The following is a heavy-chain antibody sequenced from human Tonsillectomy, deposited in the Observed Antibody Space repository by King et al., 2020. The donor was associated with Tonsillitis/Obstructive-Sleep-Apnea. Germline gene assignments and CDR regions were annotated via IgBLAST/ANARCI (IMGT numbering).Heavy chain of an antibody. D-gene: IGHD6-13*01. J-gene: IGHJ5*02. V-gene: IGHV1-69*10. CDR1: EGTFNNYA. CDR2: IIPILGIP. Sequence: VQLVQSGAEVKKPGSSVKVSCKASEGTFNNYAISWVRQAPGQGLEWMGGIIPILGIPNYAQKFQGRVTITADKSTNTAYMELSSLRSEDTAVYYCAREEVVIAAAGNWFGPWGQGTLVTVSS. CDR3: AREEVVIAAAGNWFGP.